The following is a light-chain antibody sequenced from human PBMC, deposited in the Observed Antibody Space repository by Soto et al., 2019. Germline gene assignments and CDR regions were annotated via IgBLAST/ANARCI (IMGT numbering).Light chain of an antibody. V-gene: IGLV1-44*01. CDR3: AAWEDSLNGLVV. Sequence: QPVLTQPPSASGTPGQRVTISCSGSSSNIGSNTVNWYQQLPGTAPKLLIYSNNQRPSGVTDRFSGSKSGTSASLAISGLQSEDEADYYCAAWEDSLNGLVVFGGGTKLTVL. CDR1: SSNIGSNT. J-gene: IGLJ2*01. CDR2: SNN.